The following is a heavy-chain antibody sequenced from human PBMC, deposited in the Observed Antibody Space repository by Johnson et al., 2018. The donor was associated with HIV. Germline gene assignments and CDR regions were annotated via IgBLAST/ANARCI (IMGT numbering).Heavy chain of an antibody. CDR1: GFTFSSYS. J-gene: IGHJ3*02. CDR3: ASGITARAPLLI. V-gene: IGHV3-30*04. D-gene: IGHD6-6*01. CDR2: ISYDGSNK. Sequence: QVHLVESGGGVVQPGRSLRLSCAASGFTFSSYSMPWVRQAPGKGLEWVAVISYDGSNKYYVDSVKGRFNISRDNSKNTLYLQMNSLRTEDTAVYYCASGITARAPLLIWGQRTMVTVSS.